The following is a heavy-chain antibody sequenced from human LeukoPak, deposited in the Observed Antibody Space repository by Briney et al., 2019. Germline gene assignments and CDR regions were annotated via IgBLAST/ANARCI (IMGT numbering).Heavy chain of an antibody. J-gene: IGHJ5*02. CDR2: IKTYTYAT. CDR1: GFTFSGCD. Sequence: PGGSLRLSCATSGFTFSGCDMHWVRRASGKGLEWVGRIKTYTYATAYAASLKDRFTISRDDSKNTAYLQMNSLRTEDTAVYYCTTYNSGHHWGQGTLVTVSA. D-gene: IGHD6-19*01. CDR3: TTYNSGHH. V-gene: IGHV3-73*01.